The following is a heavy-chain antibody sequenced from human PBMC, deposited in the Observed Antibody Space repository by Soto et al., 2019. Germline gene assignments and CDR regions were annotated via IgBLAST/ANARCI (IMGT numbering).Heavy chain of an antibody. CDR1: GFTFGSHW. J-gene: IGHJ4*02. D-gene: IGHD3-22*01. CDR2: ISSGGTTT. V-gene: IGHV3-74*01. Sequence: GGSLRLSCAASGFTFGSHWMHWVRQAPGKGLVYVSRISSGGTTTNYAESVKGRFTISRDNARNTLYLQMNSLRVEDTAVYYCARFGTSYDTSGFLYWGQGTPVTVSS. CDR3: ARFGTSYDTSGFLY.